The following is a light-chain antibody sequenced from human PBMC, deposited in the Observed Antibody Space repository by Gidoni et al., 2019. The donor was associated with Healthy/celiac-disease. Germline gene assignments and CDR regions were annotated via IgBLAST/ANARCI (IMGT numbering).Light chain of an antibody. Sequence: VLPQSPGPLSLSPGERATLSCRASQSVSSSYLAWYQQKPGQAPRLLIYGASSRATGIPDRFSGSGSGTDFTLNISRLEPEDFAVYYCQQYGRSPPKYTFGQGTKLEIK. CDR1: QSVSSSY. V-gene: IGKV3-20*01. CDR3: QQYGRSPPKYT. J-gene: IGKJ2*01. CDR2: GAS.